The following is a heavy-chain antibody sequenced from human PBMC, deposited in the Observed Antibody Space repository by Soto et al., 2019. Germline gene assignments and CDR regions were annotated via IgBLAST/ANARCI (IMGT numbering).Heavy chain of an antibody. J-gene: IGHJ4*02. V-gene: IGHV4-30-2*01. CDR3: ASAGGLGAVAADY. CDR2: IHHSGST. D-gene: IGHD6-19*01. Sequence: QLQLQESGSGLVKPSQTLSLTCAVSGGSISSGGYSWSWIRQPPGKGLEWIGYIHHSGSTYYNPSLKSRVTISVDRSKNQFSLKLSSVTAADTAVYYCASAGGLGAVAADYWGQGTLVTVSS. CDR1: GGSISSGGYS.